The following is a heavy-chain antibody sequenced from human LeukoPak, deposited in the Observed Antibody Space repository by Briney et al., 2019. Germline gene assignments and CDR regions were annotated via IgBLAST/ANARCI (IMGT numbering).Heavy chain of an antibody. J-gene: IGHJ6*02. V-gene: IGHV1-18*01. CDR1: GYTFTSYG. D-gene: IGHD2/OR15-2a*01. CDR3: ARRVSNHMATYYYYGMDV. Sequence: ASVNVSGKASGYTFTSYGISWVRQAPGQGLEWMGWISAYNGNTNYAQKLQGRVTMTTDTSTSTAYMELRSLRSDDTAVYYCARRVSNHMATYYYYGMDVWGQGTTVTVSS. CDR2: ISAYNGNT.